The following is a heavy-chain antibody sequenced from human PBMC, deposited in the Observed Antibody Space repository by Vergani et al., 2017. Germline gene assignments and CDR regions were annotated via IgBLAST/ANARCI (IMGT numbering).Heavy chain of an antibody. J-gene: IGHJ2*01. CDR3: AKDILKMNYRYFDL. V-gene: IGHV3-9*01. D-gene: IGHD3-10*01. CDR1: GFTFDDYA. Sequence: EVQLVESGGGLVQPGRSLRLSCAASGFTFDDYAMHWVRQAPGKGLEWVSGISWNSGSIGYADSVKGRFTISRDNAKNSLYLQMNSLRAEDTALYYCAKDILKMNYRYFDLWGRGTLVTVSS. CDR2: ISWNSGSI.